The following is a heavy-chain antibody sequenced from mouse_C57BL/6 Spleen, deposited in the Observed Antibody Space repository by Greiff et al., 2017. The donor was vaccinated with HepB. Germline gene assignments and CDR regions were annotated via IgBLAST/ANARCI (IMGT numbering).Heavy chain of an antibody. J-gene: IGHJ2*01. D-gene: IGHD4-1*01. CDR2: IYPGDGDT. CDR1: GYAFSSSW. V-gene: IGHV1-82*01. Sequence: VQLQQSGPELVKPGASVKISCKASGYAFSSSWMNWVKQRPGKGLEWIGRIYPGDGDTNYNGKFKGKATLTADKSSSTAYMQLSSLTSEDSAVYFCARGRTGNYFDYWGQGTTLTVSS. CDR3: ARGRTGNYFDY.